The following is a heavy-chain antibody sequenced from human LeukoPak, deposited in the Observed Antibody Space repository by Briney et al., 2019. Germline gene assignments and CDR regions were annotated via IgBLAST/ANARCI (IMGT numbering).Heavy chain of an antibody. Sequence: PSQTLSLTCAISGDSVSNNIATWNWVRQSPSRGLEWLGRTYYRSRWSNDYAISVKSRITINPDTSRNQFSLQLNSVTPEDTAVYYCVRDSDDYYWALDFWGQGTPVTVSS. CDR1: GDSVSNNIAT. J-gene: IGHJ4*02. CDR2: TYYRSRWSN. V-gene: IGHV6-1*01. CDR3: VRDSDDYYWALDF. D-gene: IGHD3-10*01.